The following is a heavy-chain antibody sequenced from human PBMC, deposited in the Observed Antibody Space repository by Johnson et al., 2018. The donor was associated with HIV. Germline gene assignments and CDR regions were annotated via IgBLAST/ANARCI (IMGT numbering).Heavy chain of an antibody. J-gene: IGHJ3*02. CDR3: ATSTASDALDI. Sequence: VQLVESGGGLIQPGGSLRLSCAASGFTVSINYITWVRQAPGKGLEWVSVIHSGGGTYYADSVKGRFTVSRDNSKNTLYLQMKSLKTEDTAVYYCATSTASDALDIRGQGTMVTVSS. V-gene: IGHV3-53*01. CDR2: IHSGGGT. D-gene: IGHD1-1*01. CDR1: GFTVSINY.